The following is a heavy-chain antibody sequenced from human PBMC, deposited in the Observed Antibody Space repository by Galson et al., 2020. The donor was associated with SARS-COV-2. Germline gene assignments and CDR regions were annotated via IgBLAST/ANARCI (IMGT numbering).Heavy chain of an antibody. CDR2: ISAYNGNT. CDR1: GYTFTSYG. CDR3: ARGVVVVVAATSYYYHYGMDV. D-gene: IGHD2-15*01. V-gene: IGHV1-18*01. J-gene: IGHJ6*02. Sequence: ASVKVSSKASGYTFTSYGISWVRQAPGQGLEWMGWISAYNGNTNYAQKLQGRVTMTTDTSTSTAYMELRSLRSDDTAVYYCARGVVVVVAATSYYYHYGMDVWGQGTTVTVSS.